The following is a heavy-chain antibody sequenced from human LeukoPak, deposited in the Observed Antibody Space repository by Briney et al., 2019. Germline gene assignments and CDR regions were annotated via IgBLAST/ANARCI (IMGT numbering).Heavy chain of an antibody. Sequence: TGGSLRLSCAASGFTFSHYGMHWVRQAPGKGLEWVSVISYDGGEKYYADSARGRFTISRDNSKNTLYLQVDSLRAEDTAVYYCAKHAASFCSGDSCYTYGMDVWGQGTTVTVSS. CDR1: GFTFSHYG. CDR3: AKHAASFCSGDSCYTYGMDV. J-gene: IGHJ6*02. CDR2: ISYDGGEK. V-gene: IGHV3-30*18. D-gene: IGHD2-15*01.